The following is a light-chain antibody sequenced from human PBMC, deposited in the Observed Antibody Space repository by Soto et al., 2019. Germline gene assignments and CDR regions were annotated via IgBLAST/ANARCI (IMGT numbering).Light chain of an antibody. J-gene: IGKJ5*01. Sequence: IVMTQSPATLSVSPGEIATLSCRAGQSVGSILAWYQQKPGQSPRLLIYGASTRATGAPARFSGSGSGTEFTLTISSLEPEDFAVYYCRQRSNWPPITFGQGTRLEI. CDR3: RQRSNWPPIT. V-gene: IGKV3-15*01. CDR1: QSVGSI. CDR2: GAS.